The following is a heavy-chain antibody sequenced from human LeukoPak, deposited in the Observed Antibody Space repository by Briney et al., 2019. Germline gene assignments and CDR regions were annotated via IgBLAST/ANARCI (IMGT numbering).Heavy chain of an antibody. D-gene: IGHD1-1*01. CDR1: GFTFISYS. CDR3: ARERTGDYYYYYGMDV. CDR2: ISSSSSTI. V-gene: IGHV3-48*04. J-gene: IGHJ6*02. Sequence: PGGSLRLSCAASGFTFISYSMNWVRQAPGKGLEWVAYISSSSSTIYYADSVKGRFTISRDNAKNSLYLQMNSLRAEDTAVYYCARERTGDYYYYYGMDVWGQGTTVTVSS.